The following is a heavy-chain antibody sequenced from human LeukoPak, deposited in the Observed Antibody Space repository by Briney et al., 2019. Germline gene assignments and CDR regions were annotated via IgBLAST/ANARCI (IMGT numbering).Heavy chain of an antibody. Sequence: GGSLRLSCAASGFTFSSYAMSWVRQAPGKGLEWISGISGSGGSTHYADSVKGRFTISRDNSKNTLYLQMNSLRAEDTAVYYCAKDEWSSGYDFDYWGQGTLVTVSS. CDR1: GFTFSSYA. CDR3: AKDEWSSGYDFDY. D-gene: IGHD5-12*01. CDR2: ISGSGGST. J-gene: IGHJ4*02. V-gene: IGHV3-23*01.